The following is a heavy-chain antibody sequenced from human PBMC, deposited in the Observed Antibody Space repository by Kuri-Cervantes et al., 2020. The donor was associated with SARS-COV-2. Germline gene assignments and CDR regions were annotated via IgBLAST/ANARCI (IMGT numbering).Heavy chain of an antibody. CDR1: GFTFSSYA. V-gene: IGHV3-30*04. CDR2: ISYDGSNK. CDR3: ARALYSSGWYVDY. Sequence: GESLKISCVSSGFTFSSYAMHWVRQAPGKGLEWVAVISYDGSNKYYADSVKGRFTISRDNSKNTLYLQMNSLRAEDTAVYYCARALYSSGWYVDYWGQGTLVTVSS. J-gene: IGHJ4*02. D-gene: IGHD6-19*01.